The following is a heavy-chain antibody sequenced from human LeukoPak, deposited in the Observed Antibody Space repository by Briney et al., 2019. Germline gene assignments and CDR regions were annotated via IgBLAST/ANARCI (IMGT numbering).Heavy chain of an antibody. V-gene: IGHV5-51*01. CDR2: IYPVDSDT. J-gene: IGHJ4*02. CDR1: GYNFASSW. CDR3: ARLGVCSGGICNAFDY. D-gene: IGHD2-15*01. Sequence: GESLKISCKSSGYNFASSWIGWVRQMPGKGLEWMGIIYPVDSDTRYSPSFQGQVTISADRSISTAYLQWSSLKASDTAMYYCARLGVCSGGICNAFDYWGQGTLVTVSS.